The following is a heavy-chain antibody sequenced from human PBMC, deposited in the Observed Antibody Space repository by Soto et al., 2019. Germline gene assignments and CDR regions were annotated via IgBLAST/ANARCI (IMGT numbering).Heavy chain of an antibody. CDR3: ARLEDYYDSSGNDY. D-gene: IGHD3-22*01. J-gene: IGHJ4*02. V-gene: IGHV1-69*13. CDR2: IIPIFGTA. CDR1: GGTFSSYA. Sequence: ASVKVSCKASGGTFSSYAISWVRQAPGQGLEWMGGIIPIFGTANYAQKFQGRVTITADESTSTAYMELSSLRSEDTAVYYCARLEDYYDSSGNDYWGQGTLVTVSS.